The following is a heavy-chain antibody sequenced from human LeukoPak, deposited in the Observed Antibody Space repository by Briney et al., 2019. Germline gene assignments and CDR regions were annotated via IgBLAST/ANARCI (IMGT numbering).Heavy chain of an antibody. V-gene: IGHV3-21*06. D-gene: IGHD3-9*01. CDR3: ARDTYDILTGYYKWAFDI. CDR2: ISSSSSYI. J-gene: IGHJ3*02. CDR1: GFTFSSYT. Sequence: PGGSLRLSCAAPGFTFSSYTMNWVRQAAGKGLEWVSSISSSSSYIYYADSVKGRFTISRDNAKNSLYLQMNSLRAEDTAVYYCARDTYDILTGYYKWAFDIWGQGTMVTVSS.